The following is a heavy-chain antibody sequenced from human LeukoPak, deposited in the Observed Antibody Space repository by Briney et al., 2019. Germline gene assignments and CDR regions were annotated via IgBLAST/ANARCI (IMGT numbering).Heavy chain of an antibody. D-gene: IGHD1-26*01. CDR3: ATNPAGIGDY. J-gene: IGHJ4*02. CDR2: ISSGSRII. V-gene: IGHV3-48*02. CDR1: GFTFSTYN. Sequence: GGSLRLSCAASGFTFSTYNMNWVRQAPGKELEWVSFISSGSRIIYYADSVKGRFTVSRDNAKNSLYLQMNSLRDEDTAVYYCATNPAGIGDYWGQGSLVTVSS.